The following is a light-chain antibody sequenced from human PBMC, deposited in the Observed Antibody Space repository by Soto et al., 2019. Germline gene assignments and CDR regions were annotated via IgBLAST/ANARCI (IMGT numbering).Light chain of an antibody. J-gene: IGKJ1*01. CDR3: QQYNSHSET. V-gene: IGKV1-5*03. CDR1: QSISSW. Sequence: DIQMTQSPSTLSASVGDRVTITCRASQSISSWLAWYQQKPGKAPKLLIYKASSLKSGVPSRFSGSGSGTEFTLTISSLQPDDFATYYCQQYNSHSETFGQGTKVDI. CDR2: KAS.